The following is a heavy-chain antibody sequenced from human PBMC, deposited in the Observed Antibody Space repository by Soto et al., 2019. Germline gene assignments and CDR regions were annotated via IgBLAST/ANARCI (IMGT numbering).Heavy chain of an antibody. D-gene: IGHD3-22*01. Sequence: EVQLVESGGGLVKPGGSLRLSCAASGFTFSSYRMNWVRQAPGKGLEWVSSISSSSRYIYYADSVKGRFTISRENAKNSLYLHMNGLRAEDTAVYYCASDDSSGPQTFYYVMDFWGQGTTVTVSS. CDR3: ASDDSSGPQTFYYVMDF. V-gene: IGHV3-21*01. CDR2: ISSSSRYI. CDR1: GFTFSSYR. J-gene: IGHJ6*02.